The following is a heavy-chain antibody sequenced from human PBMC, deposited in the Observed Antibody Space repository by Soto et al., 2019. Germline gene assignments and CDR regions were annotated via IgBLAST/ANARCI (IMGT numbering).Heavy chain of an antibody. Sequence: PGGSRRLSGAASGFTFISYAMSWVRQAPGNGLEWVSAISGSGGVTYYSDSWKVRLTIARDNSKNTLYLQMNSLTAEDTAVYYCAKDPPPGVAVAGTSYWRQGTLVTVSS. CDR2: ISGSGGVT. CDR3: AKDPPPGVAVAGTSY. CDR1: GFTFISYA. J-gene: IGHJ4*02. D-gene: IGHD6-19*01. V-gene: IGHV3-23*01.